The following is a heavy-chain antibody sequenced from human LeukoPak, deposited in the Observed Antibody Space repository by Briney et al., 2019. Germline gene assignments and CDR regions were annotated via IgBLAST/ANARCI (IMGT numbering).Heavy chain of an antibody. CDR3: AKARYCSSTSCYWDY. D-gene: IGHD2-2*01. Sequence: GGSLRLSCAASGFTFSDYYMSWIRQAPGKGLEWVSYISSSGSTIYYADSVKGRFTISRDNAKNSLYLQMNSLRAEDMALYYCAKARYCSSTSCYWDYWGQGTLVTVSS. J-gene: IGHJ4*02. CDR2: ISSSGSTI. CDR1: GFTFSDYY. V-gene: IGHV3-11*01.